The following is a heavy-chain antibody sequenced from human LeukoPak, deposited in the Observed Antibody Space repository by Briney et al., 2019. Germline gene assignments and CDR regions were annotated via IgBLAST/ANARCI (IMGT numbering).Heavy chain of an antibody. CDR1: GDSISTSY. Sequence: SETLSLTCTVSGDSISTSYWSWIRQPPGKGLEWIGYISYSGSTKYNPSLQSRVTISIDTSKNQFSLRLSSVTAADTAVYYCARETGPPRYGSGRQRSFDIWGQGTMVTVSS. CDR2: ISYSGST. CDR3: ARETGPPRYGSGRQRSFDI. V-gene: IGHV4-59*01. J-gene: IGHJ3*02. D-gene: IGHD3-10*01.